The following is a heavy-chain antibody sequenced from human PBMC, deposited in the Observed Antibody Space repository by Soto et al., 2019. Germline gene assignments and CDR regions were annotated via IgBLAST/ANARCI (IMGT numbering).Heavy chain of an antibody. D-gene: IGHD3-10*01. CDR3: ATALHYYGSGIYYLHGGWFDP. CDR2: FDPEDGET. V-gene: IGHV1-24*01. CDR1: GYTLTELS. J-gene: IGHJ5*02. Sequence: QVQLVQSGAEVKKPGASVKVSCKVSGYTLTELSMHWVRQAPGKGLEWMGGFDPEDGETIYAQKFQGRVTMTEDTSTDTAYLELSSLISEDTAVYYCATALHYYGSGIYYLHGGWFDPWGKGTLVTVSS.